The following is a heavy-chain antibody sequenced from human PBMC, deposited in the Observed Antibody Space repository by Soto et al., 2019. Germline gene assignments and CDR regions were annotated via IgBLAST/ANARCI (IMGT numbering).Heavy chain of an antibody. CDR1: GFTFSTYG. CDR3: AKDRPVGFGVLVSATPAL. V-gene: IGHV3-30*18. J-gene: IGHJ4*02. D-gene: IGHD2-21*02. CDR2: ISYDESHK. Sequence: QVQLVESGGGVVQPGKSLRLSCAASGFTFSTYGMHWVRQAPGKGLEWVALISYDESHKYYSHSVNGRFTISRDNSKNSVYHQMNSLKPEDTAISYCAKDRPVGFGVLVSATPALWRQRHRVTASS.